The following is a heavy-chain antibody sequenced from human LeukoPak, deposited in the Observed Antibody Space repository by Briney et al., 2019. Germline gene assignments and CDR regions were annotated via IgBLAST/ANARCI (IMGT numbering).Heavy chain of an antibody. CDR2: IYYSGST. Sequence: SETLSLTCTVSGGSISSSSYYWGWIRQPPGKGLEWIGSIYYSGSTYYNPSLKSRVTISVDTSKNQFSLKLSSVTAADTAVYYCARQDRGPNAFDIWGQGTMVTVSS. CDR1: GGSISSSSYY. V-gene: IGHV4-39*01. J-gene: IGHJ3*02. CDR3: ARQDRGPNAFDI.